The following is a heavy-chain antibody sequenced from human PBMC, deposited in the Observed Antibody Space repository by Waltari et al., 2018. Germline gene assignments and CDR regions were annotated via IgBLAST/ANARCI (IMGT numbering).Heavy chain of an antibody. D-gene: IGHD4-4*01. CDR1: GGIPTNYA. Sequence: QVHLVQSGAEVKKPGSSVKVSCKASGGIPTNYAITWVRQAPGQGFEWMGRIIPLFGAVKYSQKFQGRVTITADKSTGTTYMELSSLRSDDTAIYYCASIRGYSLVYFDFWGQGTLVTVSS. J-gene: IGHJ4*02. CDR2: IIPLFGAV. CDR3: ASIRGYSLVYFDF. V-gene: IGHV1-69*13.